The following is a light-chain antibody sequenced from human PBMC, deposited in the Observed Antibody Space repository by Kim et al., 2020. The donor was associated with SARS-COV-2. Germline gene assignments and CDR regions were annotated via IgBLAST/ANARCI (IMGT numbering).Light chain of an antibody. J-gene: IGKJ2*01. CDR1: QSVSSSN. V-gene: IGKV3-20*01. Sequence: LSPGERANLSCRASQSVSSSNLAWYQQKPGQAPRLLIYGASSRATDIPDRFSGSGSGTDFTLTISRLEPEDFAVYYCQRYGSSYTFGQGTKLEI. CDR2: GAS. CDR3: QRYGSSYT.